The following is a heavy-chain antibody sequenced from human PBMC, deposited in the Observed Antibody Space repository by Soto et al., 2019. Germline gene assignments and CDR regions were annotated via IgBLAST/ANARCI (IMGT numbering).Heavy chain of an antibody. CDR1: GYTFTGYY. V-gene: IGHV1-2*04. CDR3: ARDRGDYYYYMDV. J-gene: IGHJ6*03. CDR2: INPNSGGT. Sequence: ASVKVSCKASGYTFTGYYMRWVRQAPGQGLEWMGWINPNSGGTNYAQKFQGWVTMTRDTSISTAYMELSRLRSDDTAVYYCARDRGDYYYYMDVWGKGTTVTVSS. D-gene: IGHD3-10*01.